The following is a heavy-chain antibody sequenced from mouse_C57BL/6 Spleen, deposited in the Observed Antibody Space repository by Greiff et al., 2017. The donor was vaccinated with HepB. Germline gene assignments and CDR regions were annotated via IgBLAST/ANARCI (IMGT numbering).Heavy chain of an antibody. CDR3: TSNLLLRSYAMDY. J-gene: IGHJ4*01. D-gene: IGHD1-1*01. CDR2: IRLKSDNYAT. CDR1: GFTFSNYW. V-gene: IGHV6-3*01. Sequence: EVQGVESGGGLVQPGGSMKLSCVASGFTFSNYWMNWVRQSPEKGLEWVAQIRLKSDNYATHYAESVKGRFTISRDDSKSSVYLQMNNLRAEDTGIYYCTSNLLLRSYAMDYWGQGTSVTVSS.